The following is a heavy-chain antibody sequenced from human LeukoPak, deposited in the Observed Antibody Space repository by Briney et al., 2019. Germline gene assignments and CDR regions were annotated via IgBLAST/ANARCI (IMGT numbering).Heavy chain of an antibody. Sequence: WASVKVSCKASGYPFTSYDINWVRQATGQGLEWMGWMNPNSGNTGYAQKFQGRVTMTEDTSTDTAYMELSSLRSEDTAVYYCATGIQLSLFDYWGQGTLVTVSS. CDR2: MNPNSGNT. V-gene: IGHV1-8*02. D-gene: IGHD5-18*01. J-gene: IGHJ4*02. CDR1: GYPFTSYD. CDR3: ATGIQLSLFDY.